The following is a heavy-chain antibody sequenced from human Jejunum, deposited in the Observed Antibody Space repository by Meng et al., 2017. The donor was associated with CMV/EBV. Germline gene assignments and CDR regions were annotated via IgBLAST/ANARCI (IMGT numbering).Heavy chain of an antibody. CDR1: GFTFSGSA. V-gene: IGHV3-73*01. D-gene: IGHD6-13*01. CDR3: VRGSSSWYNWFDP. CDR2: IRSKAHTYAT. Sequence: LKLXXXAASGFTFSGSALHWVRQASGRGLEWVGRIRSKAHTYATAYGASVQGRFTISRDDSRSTAYLQMSSLKTEDTAVYYCVRGSSSWYNWFDPWGQGTLVTVSS. J-gene: IGHJ5*02.